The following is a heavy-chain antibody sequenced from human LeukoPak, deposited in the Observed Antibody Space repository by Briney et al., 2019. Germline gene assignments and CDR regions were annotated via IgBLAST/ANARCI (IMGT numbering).Heavy chain of an antibody. V-gene: IGHV1-69*05. CDR1: GGTFSSYA. CDR3: AKESSSSADWRILVVNYFDY. D-gene: IGHD6-13*01. J-gene: IGHJ4*02. Sequence: SVKVSCKASGGTFSSYAISWVRQAPGRGLEWMGRIIPIFGTANYAQKFQGRVTITTDESTSTAYMELSSLRSEDTAVYYCAKESSSSADWRILVVNYFDYWGQGTLVTVSS. CDR2: IIPIFGTA.